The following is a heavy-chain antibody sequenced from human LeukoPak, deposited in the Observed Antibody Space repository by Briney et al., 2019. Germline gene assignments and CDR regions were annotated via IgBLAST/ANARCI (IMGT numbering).Heavy chain of an antibody. CDR3: ARDRYCSGGSCYYSPDY. CDR2: INPSGGST. Sequence: ASVKVSCKASGYTFTSYYMHWVRQAPGQGLEWMGIINPSGGSTSYAQKFQGRVTMTRDTSTSTVYMELSSLRSEDTAVYYCARDRYCSGGSCYYSPDYWGQGTLVTVSS. D-gene: IGHD2-15*01. J-gene: IGHJ4*02. V-gene: IGHV1-46*01. CDR1: GYTFTSYY.